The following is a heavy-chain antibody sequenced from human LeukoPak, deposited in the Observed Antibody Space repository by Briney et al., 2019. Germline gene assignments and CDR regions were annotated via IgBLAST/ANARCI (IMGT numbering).Heavy chain of an antibody. Sequence: SETLSLTCTVSGGSISSYYWSWIRQPAGKGLEWIGRVYTDGTTSYNPSLKSRVTMSVDTSKNQFSLNLNSVTAADTAMYYCARHFGPHDYSNYWFDPWGQGTLVTVSS. CDR1: GGSISSYY. J-gene: IGHJ5*02. V-gene: IGHV4-4*07. CDR3: ARHFGPHDYSNYWFDP. D-gene: IGHD4-11*01. CDR2: VYTDGTT.